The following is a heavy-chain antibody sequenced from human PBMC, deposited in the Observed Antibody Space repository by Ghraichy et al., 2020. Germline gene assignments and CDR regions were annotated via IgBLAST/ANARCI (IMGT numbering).Heavy chain of an antibody. D-gene: IGHD2-2*01. CDR3: AKKRVVVPAAIGAFDI. CDR2: ISGSGGST. CDR1: GFTFSSYA. Sequence: GGSLRLSCAASGFTFSSYAMSWVRQAPGKGLEWVSAISGSGGSTYYADSVKGRFTISRDNSKNTLYLQMNSLRAEDTAVYYCAKKRVVVPAAIGAFDIWGQGTMVTVSS. J-gene: IGHJ3*02. V-gene: IGHV3-23*01.